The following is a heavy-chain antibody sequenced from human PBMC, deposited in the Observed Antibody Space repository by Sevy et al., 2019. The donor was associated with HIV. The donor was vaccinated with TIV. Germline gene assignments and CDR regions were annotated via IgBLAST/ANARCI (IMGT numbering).Heavy chain of an antibody. CDR1: GYTLTELS. J-gene: IGHJ6*02. D-gene: IGHD3-9*01. CDR2: FDPEDGET. CDR3: ATASKNILTGPYYYGMDV. Sequence: ASVKVSCKVSGYTLTELSMHWVRQAPGKGLEWMGGFDPEDGETIYAQKFQGRVTMTEDTSTDTAYMELSSLRSEDTAVYYCATASKNILTGPYYYGMDVWGQGTTVTVSS. V-gene: IGHV1-24*01.